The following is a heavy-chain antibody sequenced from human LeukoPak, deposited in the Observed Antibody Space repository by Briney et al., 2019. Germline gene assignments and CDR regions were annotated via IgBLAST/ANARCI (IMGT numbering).Heavy chain of an antibody. CDR2: INHSGST. CDR1: GFTFSSYE. Sequence: GPLRLSCAASGFTFSSYEMNWVRQPPGKGLEWIGEINHSGSTNYNPSLKSRVTISVDTSKNQFSLKLSSVTAADTAVYYCARPVHYDILTGYYRGGEFDYWGQGTLVTVSS. V-gene: IGHV4-34*01. D-gene: IGHD3-9*01. J-gene: IGHJ4*02. CDR3: ARPVHYDILTGYYRGGEFDY.